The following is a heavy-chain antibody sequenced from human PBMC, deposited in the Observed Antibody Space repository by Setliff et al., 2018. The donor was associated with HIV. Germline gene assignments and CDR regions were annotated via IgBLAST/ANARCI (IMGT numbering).Heavy chain of an antibody. J-gene: IGHJ6*03. CDR3: VRHTRDTSLAHYYYYIDV. CDR2: IYYSGST. Sequence: SETLSLTCTVSGGSISSRSFYWGWVRQPPGKSLEWIGIIYYSGSTYYNPSLKSRVTMSVDTSKNQFSLRLSSVTAADTAVYYCVRHTRDTSLAHYYYYIDVWGKGTTVTVSS. CDR1: GGSISSRSFY. D-gene: IGHD5-18*01. V-gene: IGHV4-39*01.